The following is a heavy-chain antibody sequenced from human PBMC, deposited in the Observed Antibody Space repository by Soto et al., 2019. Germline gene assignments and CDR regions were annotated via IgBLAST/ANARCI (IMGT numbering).Heavy chain of an antibody. J-gene: IGHJ4*02. Sequence: GGSLRLSCAASGFTFSSYAMHWVRQAPGKGLEWVAVISYDGSNKYYADSVKGRFTISRDNSKNTLYLQMNSLRAEDTAVYYCARDPGIVATITYFHGNDYWGQGNLVTFSA. D-gene: IGHD5-12*01. CDR2: ISYDGSNK. CDR3: ARDPGIVATITYFHGNDY. V-gene: IGHV3-30-3*01. CDR1: GFTFSSYA.